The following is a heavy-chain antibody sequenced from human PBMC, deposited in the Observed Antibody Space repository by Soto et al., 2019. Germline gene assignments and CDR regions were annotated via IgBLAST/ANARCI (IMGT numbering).Heavy chain of an antibody. CDR2: IAYSGST. D-gene: IGHD3-3*01. CDR1: GGSISSSSYY. Sequence: QLQLQESGPGLVKPSETLSLTCTVSGGSISSSSYYWGWIRQPPGKGLEWIGSIAYSGSTYYNPSLKGRVTITVDTSKTQCSLALSSVAAAATAVYYCARHLRRITISHGWGQGTLVTVSS. V-gene: IGHV4-39*01. CDR3: ARHLRRITISHG. J-gene: IGHJ4*02.